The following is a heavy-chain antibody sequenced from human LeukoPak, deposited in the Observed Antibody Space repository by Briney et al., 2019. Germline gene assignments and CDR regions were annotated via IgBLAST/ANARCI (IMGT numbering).Heavy chain of an antibody. D-gene: IGHD3-3*01. Sequence: ASVKVSCKTSGYTFTSYDINWVRQAPGQGREWMGWMNPHSGNTAYAQKFQGRVTMTRNTSISTAYMELSSLRSDDTAVYYCARKDYDFWSGYMFYNWFDPWGQGTLVTVSS. CDR3: ARKDYDFWSGYMFYNWFDP. J-gene: IGHJ5*02. CDR2: MNPHSGNT. CDR1: GYTFTSYD. V-gene: IGHV1-8*01.